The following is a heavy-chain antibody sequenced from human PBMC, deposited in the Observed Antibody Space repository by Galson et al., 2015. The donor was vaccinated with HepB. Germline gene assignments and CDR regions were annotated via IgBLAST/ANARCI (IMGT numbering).Heavy chain of an antibody. V-gene: IGHV6-1*01. CDR1: GDSVSSNSAA. D-gene: IGHD3-10*01. CDR3: ARASDYAWYFDL. Sequence: CAISGDSVSSNSAAWNWIRQSPSRGLEWLGRTYYRSKWYNEYAVSVKSRITISPDTSKTHLSLQLDSVTPEDTAVYYCARASDYAWYFDLWGRGTLVTVSS. CDR2: TYYRSKWYN. J-gene: IGHJ2*01.